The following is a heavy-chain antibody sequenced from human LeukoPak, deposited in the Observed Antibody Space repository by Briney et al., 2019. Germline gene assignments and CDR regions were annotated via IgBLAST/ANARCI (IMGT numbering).Heavy chain of an antibody. Sequence: SVKVSCKASGGTLSSYAISWVRQAPGQGLEWMGGIIPIFGTANYAQKFQGRVTITADESTSTAYMELSSLRSEDTAVYYCARDRSPPRGSLPPSLDPWGQGTLVTVSS. CDR2: IIPIFGTA. CDR1: GGTLSSYA. J-gene: IGHJ5*02. CDR3: ARDRSPPRGSLPPSLDP. V-gene: IGHV1-69*13. D-gene: IGHD3-10*01.